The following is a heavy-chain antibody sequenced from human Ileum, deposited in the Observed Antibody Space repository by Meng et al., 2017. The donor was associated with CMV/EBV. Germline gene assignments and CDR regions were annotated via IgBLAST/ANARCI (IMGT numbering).Heavy chain of an antibody. J-gene: IGHJ4*02. V-gene: IGHV4-30-4*08. CDR2: IYYSGST. D-gene: IGHD6-13*01. CDR3: AREIPSSSWYYLDY. Sequence: VALPVADHVLVYSSQPLPPHWTVFGGSSSSGDYYWSWIRQPPGKGLEWIGYIYYSGSTYYTPSLKSRVTISVDTSKNQFSLKLSSVTAADTAVYYCAREIPSSSWYYLDYWGQGTLVTVSS. CDR1: GGSSSSGDYY.